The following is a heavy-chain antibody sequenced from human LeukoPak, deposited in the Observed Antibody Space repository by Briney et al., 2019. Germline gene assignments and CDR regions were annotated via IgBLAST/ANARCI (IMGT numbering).Heavy chain of an antibody. D-gene: IGHD3-22*01. CDR2: IIPIFGTA. CDR1: GGTFSSYA. V-gene: IGHV1-69*01. Sequence: SVKVSCKASGGTFSSYAISWVRQAPGQGLEWMGGIIPIFGTANYAQKFQGRVTITADESTSTAYMELSSLRSEDTAVYCCARATYYYDSSGYYYVPDAFDIWGQGTMVTVSS. J-gene: IGHJ3*02. CDR3: ARATYYYDSSGYYYVPDAFDI.